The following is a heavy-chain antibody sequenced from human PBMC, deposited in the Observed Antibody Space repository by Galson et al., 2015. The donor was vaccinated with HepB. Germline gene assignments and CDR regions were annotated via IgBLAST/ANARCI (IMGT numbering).Heavy chain of an antibody. CDR2: TYYRSKWYN. Sequence: CAISGDSVSSNSAAWNWIRQSPSRGLEWLGRTYYRSKWYNDYAVSVKSRITINPDTSKNQFSLQLNSVTPEDTAVYYCARELISSGWYDYYYYYGMDVWGQGTTVTVSS. D-gene: IGHD6-19*01. J-gene: IGHJ6*02. V-gene: IGHV6-1*01. CDR1: GDSVSSNSAA. CDR3: ARELISSGWYDYYYYYGMDV.